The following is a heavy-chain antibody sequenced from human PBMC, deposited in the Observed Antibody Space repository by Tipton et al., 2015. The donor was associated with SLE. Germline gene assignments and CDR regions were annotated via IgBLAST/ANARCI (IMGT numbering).Heavy chain of an antibody. V-gene: IGHV4-39*07. J-gene: IGHJ3*02. D-gene: IGHD2-2*01. CDR1: GGSISRSGSD. Sequence: TLSLTCTVSGGSISRSGSDWGWIRQPPGQGLEWIATIYHSGSTYYNPSLKSRVTISMDTSKNLFSLRLSSVTAADTAVYYCARALWVDKDIAEVPPAIRVRAFDIWGQGTMVTVSS. CDR3: ARALWVDKDIAEVPPAIRVRAFDI. CDR2: IYHSGST.